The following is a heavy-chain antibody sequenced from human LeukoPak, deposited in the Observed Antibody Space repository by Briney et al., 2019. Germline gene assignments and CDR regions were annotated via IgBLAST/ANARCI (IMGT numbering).Heavy chain of an antibody. CDR1: GGSISSYY. CDR3: ARGPTYSSSWYFDC. CDR2: IYTSGST. V-gene: IGHV4-4*07. J-gene: IGHJ4*02. Sequence: SETLSLTCTVSGGSISSYYWSWIRQPAGKGLEWIGRIYTSGSTNYNPSLKSRVTMSVDTSKNQFSLKLSSVTAADTAVYYCARGPTYSSSWYFDCWGQGTLVTVSS. D-gene: IGHD6-13*01.